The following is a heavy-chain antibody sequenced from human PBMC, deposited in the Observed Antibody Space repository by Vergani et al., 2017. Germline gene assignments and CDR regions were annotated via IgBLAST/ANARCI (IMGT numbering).Heavy chain of an antibody. J-gene: IGHJ5*02. Sequence: QVQLVESGGGVVQPGRSLRLSCAASGFTFNQYGMHWVRQAPGKGLEWVAVTWYDGNNKQYEDSVKGRFTISRDNSKGTMYLQMNSLRDEDTGVYYCARDLRLLYNRFDPWGQGTLVTVSS. V-gene: IGHV3-33*01. D-gene: IGHD1-14*01. CDR3: ARDLRLLYNRFDP. CDR2: TWYDGNNK. CDR1: GFTFNQYG.